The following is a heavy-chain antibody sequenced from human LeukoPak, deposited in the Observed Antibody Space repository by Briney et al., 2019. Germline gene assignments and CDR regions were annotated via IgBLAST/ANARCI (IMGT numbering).Heavy chain of an antibody. V-gene: IGHV1-24*01. CDR2: FDPEDGET. CDR3: ARSGTTYYYDSSTRI. Sequence: ASVKVSCKVSGYTLTELSMHWVRQAPGKGLEWMGVFDPEDGETIYAQKFQGRVTMTEDTSTDTAYMELSSLRAEDTAVYYCARSGTTYYYDSSTRIWGQGTMVTVSS. D-gene: IGHD3-22*01. CDR1: GYTLTELS. J-gene: IGHJ3*02.